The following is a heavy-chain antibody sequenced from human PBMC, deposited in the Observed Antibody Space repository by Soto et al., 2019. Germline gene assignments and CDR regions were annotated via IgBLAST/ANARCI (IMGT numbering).Heavy chain of an antibody. CDR3: AHVDNYGSFIFDD. Sequence: QITLKESGPTRVKPTQTLTLTCTFSGFSLYTGGEGVGWIRQPPGKALEWLALIYWNDDTRYNPYLHIRLSVTRDTSKNQAVLTVTNMDPVDTATYDCAHVDNYGSFIFDDWVQGHLVTVAA. J-gene: IGHJ4*02. V-gene: IGHV2-5*01. CDR1: GFSLYTGGEG. CDR2: IYWNDDT. D-gene: IGHD5-18*01.